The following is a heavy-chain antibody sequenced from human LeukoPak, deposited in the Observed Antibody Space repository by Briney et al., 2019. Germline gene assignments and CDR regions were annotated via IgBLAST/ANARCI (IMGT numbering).Heavy chain of an antibody. CDR3: AREGPLDEWLVDVRWFDP. Sequence: SETLSLTCTVSGGSISSYYWSWIRRPPGKGLEWIGYIYYSGSTNYNPSLKSRVTISVDTSKNQFSLKLSSVTAADTAVYYCAREGPLDEWLVDVRWFDPWGQGTLVTVSS. J-gene: IGHJ5*02. V-gene: IGHV4-59*01. CDR2: IYYSGST. CDR1: GGSISSYY. D-gene: IGHD6-19*01.